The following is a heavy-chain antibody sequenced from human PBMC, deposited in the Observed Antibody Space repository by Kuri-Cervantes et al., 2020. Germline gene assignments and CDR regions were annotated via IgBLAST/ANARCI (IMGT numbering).Heavy chain of an antibody. CDR2: ISSSGSTI. CDR3: ARVRLVVGGSHVGNAFDI. D-gene: IGHD1-26*01. J-gene: IGHJ3*02. CDR1: GFTFSDYY. V-gene: IGHV3-11*01. Sequence: EGSLRLSCAASGFTFSDYYMSWIRQAPGKGLEWVSYISSSGSTIYYADSVKGRFTISRDNAKNSLYLQMNSLRAEDTAVYYCARVRLVVGGSHVGNAFDIWGQGTMVTDS.